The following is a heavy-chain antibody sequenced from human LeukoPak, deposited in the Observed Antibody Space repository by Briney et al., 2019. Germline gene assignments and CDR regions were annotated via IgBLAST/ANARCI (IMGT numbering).Heavy chain of an antibody. CDR2: IYYNGST. J-gene: IGHJ4*02. CDR1: GGSISSSSYY. CDR3: ARFSAVAGVY. V-gene: IGHV4-39*01. D-gene: IGHD6-19*01. Sequence: SETLSLTCTVSGGSISSSSYYWGWIRQPPGKGLEWIGSIYYNGSTYYNPSLKSRVTISVDTSKNQFSLKLSSVTAADTAVYYCARFSAVAGVYWGQGTLVTVSS.